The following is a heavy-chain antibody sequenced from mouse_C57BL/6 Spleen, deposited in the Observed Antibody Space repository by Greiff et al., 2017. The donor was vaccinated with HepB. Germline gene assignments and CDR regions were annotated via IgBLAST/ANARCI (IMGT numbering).Heavy chain of an antibody. J-gene: IGHJ4*01. D-gene: IGHD4-1*01. CDR2: IHPNSGST. Sequence: QVQLQQSGAELVKPGASVKLSCKASGYTFTSYWMHWVKQRPGQGLEWIGMIHPNSGSTNYNEKFKSKATLTVDKSSSTAYMQLSSLTSEDSAVYYCARQASLANWDEDYYAMDYWGQGTSVTVSS. CDR3: ARQASLANWDEDYYAMDY. V-gene: IGHV1-64*01. CDR1: GYTFTSYW.